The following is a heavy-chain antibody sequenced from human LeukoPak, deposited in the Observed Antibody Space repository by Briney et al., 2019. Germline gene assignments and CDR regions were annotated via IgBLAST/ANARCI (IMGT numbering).Heavy chain of an antibody. CDR3: ARAGDTAMGNTRSRYYGMDV. CDR2: INHSGST. Sequence: KPSETLSLTCAVYGGSFSGYYWSWIRQPPGKGLEWIGEINHSGSTNYNPSLKSRVTISVDTSKNQFSLKLSSVTAADTAVYYCARAGDTAMGNTRSRYYGMDVWGQGTTVTVSS. CDR1: GGSFSGYY. J-gene: IGHJ6*02. V-gene: IGHV4-34*01. D-gene: IGHD5-18*01.